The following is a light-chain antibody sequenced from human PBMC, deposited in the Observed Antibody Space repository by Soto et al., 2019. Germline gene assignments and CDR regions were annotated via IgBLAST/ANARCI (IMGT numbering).Light chain of an antibody. V-gene: IGKV1-39*01. Sequence: DIQMTQSLSSLSASVGDTVTITCRASQSISNSLSWYQQKPGKAPKFLIYVESTLQRGVPSRYSGIGSGTDFTLTISILQPANVATYYCQQTFGPHYTFGQGTKLEIK. CDR3: QQTFGPHYT. CDR2: VES. CDR1: QSISNS. J-gene: IGKJ2*01.